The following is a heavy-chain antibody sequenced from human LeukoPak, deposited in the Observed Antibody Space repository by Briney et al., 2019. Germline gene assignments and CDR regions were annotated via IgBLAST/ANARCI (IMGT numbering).Heavy chain of an antibody. V-gene: IGHV4-4*02. J-gene: IGHJ4*02. D-gene: IGHD6-13*01. CDR1: GGSLSSNNW. CDR3: ARAEPRGSVWYPY. Sequence: SETLSLTCAVSGGSLSSNNWWSWARQPPGKGLEWIGEIFHSGSTNYNPSLKSRVTISVDKSKNQFSLKLNSVTAADTAVYYCARAEPRGSVWYPYWGQGTLVTVSS. CDR2: IFHSGST.